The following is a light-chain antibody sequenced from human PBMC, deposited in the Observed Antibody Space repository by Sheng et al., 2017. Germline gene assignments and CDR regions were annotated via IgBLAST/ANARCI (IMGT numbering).Light chain of an antibody. J-gene: IGKJ4*01. CDR3: QQHSNLVS. CDR2: DAY. V-gene: IGKV3-11*01. CDR1: QSVTTN. Sequence: EIVLTQSPPTLSMSPGERVTLSCRASQSVTTNLGWYQQRPGQAPRLLIYDAYKRATGIPARFSGSGSGTDFTLTISSLEPEDFAVYYCQQHSNLVSFGGGTKVEIK.